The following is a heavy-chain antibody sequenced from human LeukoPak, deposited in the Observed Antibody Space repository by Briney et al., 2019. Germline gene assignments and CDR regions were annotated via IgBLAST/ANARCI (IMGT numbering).Heavy chain of an antibody. Sequence: GESLKISCKGSGYSFTSYWIGWVRQMPGKGLEWMGIIYPGDSDTRYSPSFQGQVTISADKSISTAYLQWSSLKASDTAMYYCARSTYYYDSSGYHHALDIWGQGTMVTVSS. CDR1: GYSFTSYW. CDR2: IYPGDSDT. V-gene: IGHV5-51*01. D-gene: IGHD3-22*01. J-gene: IGHJ3*02. CDR3: ARSTYYYDSSGYHHALDI.